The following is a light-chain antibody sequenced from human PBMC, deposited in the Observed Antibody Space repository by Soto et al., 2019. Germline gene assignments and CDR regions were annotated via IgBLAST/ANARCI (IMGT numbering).Light chain of an antibody. Sequence: DIVLTQSPGTLSLSPGERATLSCGASQYVSSSYLAWYQQRAGQAPRLLLYGATSRATGIPDRFTGRGSGTDYTLPISSLERDDFAVYYCQQYATSTFTFGPGTKV. CDR1: QYVSSSY. V-gene: IGKV3-20*01. CDR3: QQYATSTFT. CDR2: GAT. J-gene: IGKJ3*01.